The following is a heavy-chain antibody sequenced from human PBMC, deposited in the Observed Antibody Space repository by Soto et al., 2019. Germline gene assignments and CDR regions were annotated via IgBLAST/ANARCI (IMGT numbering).Heavy chain of an antibody. D-gene: IGHD3-10*01. CDR1: GDTFTFYS. CDR2: INPILSMS. V-gene: IGHV1-69*02. Sequence: QVQLVQSGAEVKKPGSSVRVSCKASGDTFTFYSINWVRQAPGLGLEWMGRINPILSMSNYAQRFQGRVTMTADKSTSPAYMELSSLRSEDTAIYYCASSYGSGYPAFDYWGQGALVTVSS. CDR3: ASSYGSGYPAFDY. J-gene: IGHJ4*02.